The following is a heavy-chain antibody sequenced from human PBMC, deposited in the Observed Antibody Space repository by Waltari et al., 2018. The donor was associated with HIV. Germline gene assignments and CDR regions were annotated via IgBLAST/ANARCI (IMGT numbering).Heavy chain of an antibody. CDR3: AKPYGLLWFGEFPH. V-gene: IGHV3-30*01. Sequence: QVQLVESGGGVVQPGGSLRLSCAASGFTFSGSVMHWVRQTPGKGLEWVALISDDGNSKLYADSVKGRFTISRDNSKNTLFLQMNSLRPEDTAVYYCAKPYGLLWFGEFPHWGQGTLVTVSS. D-gene: IGHD3-10*01. CDR2: ISDDGNSK. CDR1: GFTFSGSV. J-gene: IGHJ4*02.